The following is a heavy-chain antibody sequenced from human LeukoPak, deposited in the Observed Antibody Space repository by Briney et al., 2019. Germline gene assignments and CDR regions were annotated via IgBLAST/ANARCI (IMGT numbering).Heavy chain of an antibody. CDR2: ISYDGSNE. V-gene: IGHV3-30*18. CDR1: GFTFSSYG. D-gene: IGHD2-8*01. CDR3: AKDLRYCTHGVCSNRNYLDY. Sequence: GGSLRLSCAVSGFTFSSYGMYWVRQAPGKGLEWVAVISYDGSNEYYGDSVKGRFTISRDNSKNTLYLQMNSLRADDTAVYYCAKDLRYCTHGVCSNRNYLDYWGQGTLVSVSS. J-gene: IGHJ4*02.